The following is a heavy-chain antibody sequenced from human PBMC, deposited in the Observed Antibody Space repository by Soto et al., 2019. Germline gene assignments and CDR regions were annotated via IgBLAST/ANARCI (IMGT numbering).Heavy chain of an antibody. J-gene: IGHJ4*02. D-gene: IGHD3-3*01. V-gene: IGHV1-2*02. CDR3: ARVRQPVLDYFDY. Sequence: EASVKVSCKASGYTFTGYYMHWVRQAPGQGLEWMGWISPNTGGTSYAQKFQGRVTMTRDTSISTAYMELTRLRSDDTAVFYCARVRQPVLDYFDYWGQGTLVTVSS. CDR2: ISPNTGGT. CDR1: GYTFTGYY.